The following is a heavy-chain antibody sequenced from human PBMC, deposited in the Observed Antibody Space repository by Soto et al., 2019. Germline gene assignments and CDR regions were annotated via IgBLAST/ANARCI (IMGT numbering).Heavy chain of an antibody. CDR1: RYIFTNYG. CDR3: ASALTGYGMDV. J-gene: IGHJ6*04. V-gene: IGHV1-18*01. Sequence: QVQLVQSGVEVREPGASVKVSCKAVRYIFTNYGVSWVRQAPGQGLEWMGWITTYNGNTEYAQKFQGRVTMTTDASTRTASMELGSLRSAETATEYWASALTGYGMDVWGKGPTVTVSS. CDR2: ITTYNGNT.